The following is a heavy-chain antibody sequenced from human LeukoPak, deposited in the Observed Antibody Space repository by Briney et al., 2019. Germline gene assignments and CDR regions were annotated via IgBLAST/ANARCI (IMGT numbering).Heavy chain of an antibody. D-gene: IGHD3-10*01. CDR1: GYTFSTYW. CDR2: IYPGDSNT. V-gene: IGHV5-51*01. J-gene: IGHJ4*02. CDR3: ARHGSGSHDY. Sequence: GESLKISCKGSGYTFSTYWIGWVRQMPGKGLEWMGIIYPGDSNTIYSPSFQGQVTISADKSISTAYLQWSSLKASDTAIYYCARHGSGSHDYWGQGTLVTVSS.